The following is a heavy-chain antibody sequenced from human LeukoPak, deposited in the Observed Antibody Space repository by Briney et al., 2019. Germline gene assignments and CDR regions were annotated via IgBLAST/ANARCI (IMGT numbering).Heavy chain of an antibody. CDR3: AKSLGVGGYTRYKGFDQ. CDR2: ISGSGGST. Sequence: GGSLRLSCAASGFTFSSYATSWVRQAPGKGLEWVSAISGSGGSTYYADSVKGRFTISRDNSKNTLHLQMNSLRAEDTAVYYCAKSLGVGGYTRYKGFDQWGQGTLVTVSS. V-gene: IGHV3-23*01. D-gene: IGHD3-16*02. CDR1: GFTFSSYA. J-gene: IGHJ4*02.